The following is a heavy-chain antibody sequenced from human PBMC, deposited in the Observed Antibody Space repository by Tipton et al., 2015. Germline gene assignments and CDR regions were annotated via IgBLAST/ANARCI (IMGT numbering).Heavy chain of an antibody. CDR3: ACQDYDSLTRDYQTVDY. CDR2: IFHRGDT. V-gene: IGHV4-38-2*01. J-gene: IGHJ4*02. D-gene: IGHD3-9*01. CDR1: RYYISSGYY. Sequence: LACDVSRYYISSGYYWGWIRQPPGKGLEWIGSIFHRGDTNYNPSLKSRVTIPRDTPKNQFSLKLTSVTAADTAVYYCACQDYDSLTRDYQTVDYWGQGTLVTVSS.